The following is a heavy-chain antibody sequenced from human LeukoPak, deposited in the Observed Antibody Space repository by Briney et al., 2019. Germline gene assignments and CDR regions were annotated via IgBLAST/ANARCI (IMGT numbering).Heavy chain of an antibody. CDR2: ISSNGGST. CDR3: VKDHYDSSGSLDY. D-gene: IGHD3-22*01. Sequence: GGSLRLSCSASGFTFSSYAMHWVRQAPGKGLEYVSAISSNGGSTYYADSVKGRFTISRDNSKNTLYLQMSSLRAEDTAVYYCVKDHYDSSGSLDYWGQGTLVTVSS. CDR1: GFTFSSYA. V-gene: IGHV3-64D*06. J-gene: IGHJ4*02.